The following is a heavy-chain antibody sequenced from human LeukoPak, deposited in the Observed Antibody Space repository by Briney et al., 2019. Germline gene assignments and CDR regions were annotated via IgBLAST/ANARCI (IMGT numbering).Heavy chain of an antibody. J-gene: IGHJ3*02. CDR2: RYYSGSA. CDR1: GVSISDGSYY. V-gene: IGHV4-31*03. D-gene: IGHD2-2*01. Sequence: PSETLSLTCNISGVSISDGSYYWAWIRQRPGKGLEWLGYRYYSGSAKYNPSLKSRLTISIDMPENQFSLHLNSVTAADTAMYYCATPYCSGISCLDVFNIWGQGKMVTVSS. CDR3: ATPYCSGISCLDVFNI.